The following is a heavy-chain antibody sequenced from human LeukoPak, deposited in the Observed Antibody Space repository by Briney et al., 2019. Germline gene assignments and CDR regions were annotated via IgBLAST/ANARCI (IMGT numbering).Heavy chain of an antibody. Sequence: GGSLTLSCAASGFTFDRFTIHGVRQIPGKGLEGVSLINRRGHTFYADSVRGRFTISRDNNRNSVFLQMDSLRPEDTALYHCAKELDCPSDFLFFHSWGQGTLVTVSS. V-gene: IGHV3-43*01. D-gene: IGHD1-1*01. CDR3: AKELDCPSDFLFFHS. J-gene: IGHJ4*02. CDR2: INRRGHT. CDR1: GFTFDRFT.